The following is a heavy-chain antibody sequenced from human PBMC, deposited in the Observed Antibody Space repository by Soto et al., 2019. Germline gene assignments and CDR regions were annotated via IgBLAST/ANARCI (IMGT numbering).Heavy chain of an antibody. Sequence: ASVKVSCKASGYTFTSYDINWVRQATGQGLEWMGWMNPNSGNTSYAQKFQGRVTMTRNTSISTAYMELSSLRSEDTAVYYCARARSGSSDNWFDPWGQGTLVTVSS. CDR2: MNPNSGNT. CDR3: ARARSGSSDNWFDP. D-gene: IGHD1-26*01. J-gene: IGHJ5*02. CDR1: GYTFTSYD. V-gene: IGHV1-8*02.